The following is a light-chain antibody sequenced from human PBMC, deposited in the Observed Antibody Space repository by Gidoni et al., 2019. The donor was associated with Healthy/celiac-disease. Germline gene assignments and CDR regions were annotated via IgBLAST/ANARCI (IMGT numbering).Light chain of an antibody. CDR1: QSVSSN. Sequence: EIGMTQSPATLSVSPGERATLSCRAGQSVSSNLAWYQQKPAQAPRLLIYGASTRATGIPARFSGSGSGTEFTLTISSLQSEDFAVYYCQQYHNWPPITFGQGTRLDIK. CDR2: GAS. CDR3: QQYHNWPPIT. V-gene: IGKV3-15*01. J-gene: IGKJ5*01.